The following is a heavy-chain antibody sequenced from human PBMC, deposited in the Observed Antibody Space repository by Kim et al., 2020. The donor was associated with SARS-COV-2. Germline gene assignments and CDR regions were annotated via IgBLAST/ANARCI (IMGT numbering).Heavy chain of an antibody. D-gene: IGHD1-1*01. CDR1: GFSFSDSA. Sequence: GGSLRLSCAASGFSFSDSAMHWVRQASGKGLEWVGRIRSKANRYATTYAASVKGRFTIARDDSKNAAYLQMNSLKTEDTAVYYCTRVPGTTVAFWDAYDIWGQGTMVTVSS. CDR3: TRVPGTTVAFWDAYDI. J-gene: IGHJ3*02. CDR2: IRSKANRYAT. V-gene: IGHV3-73*01.